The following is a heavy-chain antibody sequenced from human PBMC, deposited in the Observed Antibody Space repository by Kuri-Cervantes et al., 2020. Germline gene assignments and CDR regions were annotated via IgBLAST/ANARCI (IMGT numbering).Heavy chain of an antibody. Sequence: GGSLRLSGAASGFTFSTYSMNWVRQAPGKGLEWVSYISSSSTTIYYADSVKGRFTISRDNAKNSLYLQTNSLRDEDTAVYYCARDYYGSETYYTPYYYGMVVWGQGTTVTVSS. D-gene: IGHD3-10*01. CDR2: ISSSSTTI. CDR1: GFTFSTYS. V-gene: IGHV3-48*02. J-gene: IGHJ6*02. CDR3: ARDYYGSETYYTPYYYGMVV.